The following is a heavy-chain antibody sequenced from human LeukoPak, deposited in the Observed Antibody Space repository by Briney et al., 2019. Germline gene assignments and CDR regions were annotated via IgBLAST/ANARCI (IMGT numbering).Heavy chain of an antibody. V-gene: IGHV3-11*01. CDR1: GLTFSDTN. CDR3: ARRARDFGDSHAFDV. CDR2: IRGVPTDL. Sequence: GESLRLSCVASGLTFSDTNLAWIRRAPGKGLEWISYIRGVPTDLYYADSVKGRFTISRDNAKNSLYLQMNSLRAEDTAIYYCARRARDFGDSHAFDVWGQGTMVTVSS. J-gene: IGHJ3*01. D-gene: IGHD4-17*01.